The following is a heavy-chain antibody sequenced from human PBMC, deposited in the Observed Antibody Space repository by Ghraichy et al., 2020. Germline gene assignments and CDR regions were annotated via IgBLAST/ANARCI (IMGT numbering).Heavy chain of an antibody. D-gene: IGHD6-19*01. CDR2: INPNSGGT. CDR3: ARDRLSGWYPFDY. J-gene: IGHJ4*02. Sequence: ASVKVSCKASGYTFTGYYMHWVRQAPGQGLEWMGWINPNSGGTNYAQKFQGRVTMTRDTSISTAYMELSRLRSDDTAVYYCARDRLSGWYPFDYWGQGTLVTVSS. CDR1: GYTFTGYY. V-gene: IGHV1-2*02.